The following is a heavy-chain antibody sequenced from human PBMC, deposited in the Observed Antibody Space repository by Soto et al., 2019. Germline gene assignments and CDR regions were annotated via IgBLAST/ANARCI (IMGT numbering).Heavy chain of an antibody. CDR1: GDFIRTSSYY. CDR2: TYYSGTT. Sequence: SETLSLTCNVSGDFIRTSSYYWGWIRQPPGKGLEWIGSTYYSGTTYYNPSLRSRVTISVDTSKNQFSLKLTSVTAADTAVYYCARHERITIFGVVIIKWLDPWGQGNLVTVSS. J-gene: IGHJ5*02. D-gene: IGHD3-3*01. CDR3: ARHERITIFGVVIIKWLDP. V-gene: IGHV4-39*01.